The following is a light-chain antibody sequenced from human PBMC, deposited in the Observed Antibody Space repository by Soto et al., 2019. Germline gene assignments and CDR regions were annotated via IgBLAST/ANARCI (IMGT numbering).Light chain of an antibody. CDR1: HTISSSY. Sequence: EIVLTQSPGTLSLSPGERATLSCRASHTISSSYLAWYQQKPGQAPRLLMYGISRRATGTPDRFSGSGSGTDFTLTITRLETEDFAVYYCQQYVTSSPRTFGQGTKVEIK. CDR2: GIS. CDR3: QQYVTSSPRT. J-gene: IGKJ1*01. V-gene: IGKV3-20*01.